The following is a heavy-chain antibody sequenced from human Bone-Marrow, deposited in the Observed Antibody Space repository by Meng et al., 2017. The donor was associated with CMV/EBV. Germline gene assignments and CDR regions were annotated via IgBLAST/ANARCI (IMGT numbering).Heavy chain of an antibody. V-gene: IGHV3-66*01. CDR1: GFTVSSNY. CDR3: ARDRLRGVVVPAATLNWFDP. CDR2: IYSGGST. Sequence: LSLTCAASGFTVSSNYMSWVRQAPGKGLEWVSVIYSGGSTYYADSVKGRFTISRDNSKNPLYLQMNSLRAEDTAVYYCARDRLRGVVVPAATLNWFDPWGQGTLVTVSS. D-gene: IGHD2-2*01. J-gene: IGHJ5*02.